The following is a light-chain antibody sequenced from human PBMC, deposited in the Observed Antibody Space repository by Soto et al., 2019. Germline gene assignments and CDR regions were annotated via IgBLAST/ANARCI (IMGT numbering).Light chain of an antibody. CDR3: QQYNNWLRT. CDR1: QSVSSN. Sequence: EIVMTQSPATLSVSPGERATLSCRASQSVSSNLAWYQQKPGQAPRLLIYGASTRATGIPARFSGSGSGTEFTLTISSLQYEDVEVSYCQQYNNWLRTLGQGTKVDIK. J-gene: IGKJ1*01. V-gene: IGKV3-15*01. CDR2: GAS.